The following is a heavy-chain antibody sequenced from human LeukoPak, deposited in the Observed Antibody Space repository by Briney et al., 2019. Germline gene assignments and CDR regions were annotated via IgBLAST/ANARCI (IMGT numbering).Heavy chain of an antibody. J-gene: IGHJ6*02. V-gene: IGHV1-2*02. CDR2: INPNSGGT. CDR3: AIQGLYYYYYGMDV. CDR1: GYTCTGYY. D-gene: IGHD6-19*01. Sequence: ASVKVSCKASGYTCTGYYMHWVRQAPGQGLEWMGWINPNSGGTNYAQKFQGRVTMTRDTSISTAYMELSRLRSDDTAVYYCAIQGLYYYYYGMDVWGQGTTVTVSS.